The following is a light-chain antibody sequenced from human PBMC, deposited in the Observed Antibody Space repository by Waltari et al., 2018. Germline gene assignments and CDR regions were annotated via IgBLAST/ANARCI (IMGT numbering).Light chain of an antibody. CDR1: QKINKW. Sequence: DIQMTQSPSTLSASVGDRVTVTCRASQKINKWLAWYQQKPGQAPNLLIYDAPKRQSGVPSRFSGSGFGTEFTLAISSLPPEDFATYFCQHYNTYPPTFGQGTRVELK. V-gene: IGKV1-5*01. CDR3: QHYNTYPPT. J-gene: IGKJ1*01. CDR2: DAP.